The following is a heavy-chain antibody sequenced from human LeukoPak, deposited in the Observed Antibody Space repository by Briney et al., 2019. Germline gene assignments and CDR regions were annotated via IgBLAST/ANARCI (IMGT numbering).Heavy chain of an antibody. J-gene: IGHJ4*02. CDR3: ARSDMVATCMVD. CDR2: INPNSGGT. D-gene: IGHD5-12*01. V-gene: IGHV1-2*02. CDR1: GYTFTGYY. Sequence: ASVKVSCKASGYTFTGYYMHWVRQAPGQGLEWMGWINPNSGGTNYAQKLQGRVTMTTDTSTSTAYMELRSLRSDDTAVYYCARSDMVATCMVDWGQGTLVTVSS.